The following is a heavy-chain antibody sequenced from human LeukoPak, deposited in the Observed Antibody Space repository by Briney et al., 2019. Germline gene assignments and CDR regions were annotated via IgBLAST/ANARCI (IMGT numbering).Heavy chain of an antibody. Sequence: SETLSLTCAVSGGSISSSSWWSWVRQPPGKGLEWIGEIYHSGSTNYNPSLKSRVTISVDKSKNQFSLKLSSVTAADTAVYYCARTSYYDILTALSEGAFDIWGQGTMVTVSS. J-gene: IGHJ3*02. D-gene: IGHD3-9*01. V-gene: IGHV4-4*02. CDR3: ARTSYYDILTALSEGAFDI. CDR1: GGSISSSSW. CDR2: IYHSGST.